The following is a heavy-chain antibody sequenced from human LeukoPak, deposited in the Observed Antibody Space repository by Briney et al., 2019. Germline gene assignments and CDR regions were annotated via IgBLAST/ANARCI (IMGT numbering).Heavy chain of an antibody. V-gene: IGHV1-2*02. CDR1: GFTFNAYY. CDR3: AKSHHVTAIDY. J-gene: IGHJ4*02. Sequence: GASVKVSCKASGFTFNAYYIHWVRQAPGQGLEWMGWINPNTGDTNFAQKFQGRVAMTRDTSISTAYMELSRLRSDDTAVYYCAKSHHVTAIDYWGQGTLVTVSS. CDR2: INPNTGDT. D-gene: IGHD2-21*02.